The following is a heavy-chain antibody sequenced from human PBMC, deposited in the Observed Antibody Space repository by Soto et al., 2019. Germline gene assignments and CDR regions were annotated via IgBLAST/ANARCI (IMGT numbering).Heavy chain of an antibody. CDR2: ISGSGVST. CDR3: AKSPGMYYYDSSGYYHYDY. Sequence: PGGSLGLSCAASGFTFSSYDMQWVRQAPGKGLDWVSAISGSGVSTYYADSVKGRFTISRDNSKNTLYLQMNSLRAEDTAVYYCAKSPGMYYYDSSGYYHYDYWGQGTLVTVSS. CDR1: GFTFSSYD. V-gene: IGHV3-23*01. D-gene: IGHD3-22*01. J-gene: IGHJ4*02.